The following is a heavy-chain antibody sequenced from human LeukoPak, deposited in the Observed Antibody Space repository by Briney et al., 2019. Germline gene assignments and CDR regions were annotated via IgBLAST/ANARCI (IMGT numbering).Heavy chain of an antibody. CDR1: GFTFANAW. CDR2: ISSSGSTI. J-gene: IGHJ6*04. CDR3: AELGITMIGGV. Sequence: PGGSLRLSCAASGFTFANAWMSWVRQAPGKGLEWVSYISSSGSTIYYADSVKGRFTISRDNAKNSLYLQMNSLRAEDTAVYYCAELGITMIGGVWGKGTTVTISS. D-gene: IGHD3-10*02. V-gene: IGHV3-11*04.